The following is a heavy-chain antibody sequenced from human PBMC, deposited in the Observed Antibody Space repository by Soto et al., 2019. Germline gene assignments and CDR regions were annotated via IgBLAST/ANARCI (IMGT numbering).Heavy chain of an antibody. V-gene: IGHV3-15*01. J-gene: IGHJ6*03. CDR3: TTDDYGDYVDYYYYYMDV. D-gene: IGHD4-17*01. Sequence: ASGFTFSNAWMSWVRQAPGKGLEWVGRIKSKTDGGTTDYAAPVKGRFTISRDDSKNTLYLQMNSLKTEDTAVYYCTTDDYGDYVDYYYYYMDVWGKGTTVTVSS. CDR2: IKSKTDGGTT. CDR1: GFTFSNAW.